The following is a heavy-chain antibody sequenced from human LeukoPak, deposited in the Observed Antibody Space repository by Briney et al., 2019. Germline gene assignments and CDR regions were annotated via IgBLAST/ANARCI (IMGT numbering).Heavy chain of an antibody. CDR2: IYPGDSET. V-gene: IGHV5-51*01. J-gene: IGHJ6*03. Sequence: GESLKISCKGSGYSFPTYWIGWVRQMPGKGLEWMGIIYPGDSETGYNPSFQGQVTISADKSISTAYLQWSSLKASDTAMYYCARRVPEYYMDVWGKGTTVTVSS. CDR3: ARRVPEYYMDV. CDR1: GYSFPTYW.